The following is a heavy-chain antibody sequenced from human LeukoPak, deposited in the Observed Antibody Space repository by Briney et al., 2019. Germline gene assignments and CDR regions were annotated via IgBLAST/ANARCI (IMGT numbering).Heavy chain of an antibody. J-gene: IGHJ5*02. Sequence: PSETLSLTCTVSGGSISSSSYYWGWIRQPPGKGLEWIGSIYYSGSTYYNPSLASRVTISIDSSKNQFSLKLSSVTAADTAVYYCARGWYWFDPWGQGTLVTVSS. CDR1: GGSISSSSYY. CDR3: ARGWYWFDP. D-gene: IGHD6-13*01. V-gene: IGHV4-39*07. CDR2: IYYSGST.